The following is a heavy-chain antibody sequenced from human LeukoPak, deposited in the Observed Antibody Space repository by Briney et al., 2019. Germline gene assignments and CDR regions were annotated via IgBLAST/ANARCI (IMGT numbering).Heavy chain of an antibody. J-gene: IGHJ5*02. V-gene: IGHV1-69*06. CDR1: GGTFSSYA. Sequence: SVKVSCKASGGTFSSYAISWVRQAPGQGLEWMGGIIPIFGTANYAQKFQGRVTTTADKSTSTAYMELSSLRSEDTAVYYCARGCSGGSYLLWFDPWGQGTLVTVSS. CDR3: ARGCSGGSYLLWFDP. D-gene: IGHD2-15*01. CDR2: IIPIFGTA.